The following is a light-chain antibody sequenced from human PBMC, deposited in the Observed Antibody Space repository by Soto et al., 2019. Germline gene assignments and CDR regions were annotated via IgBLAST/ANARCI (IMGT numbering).Light chain of an antibody. CDR3: SSYAGSTVV. CDR1: SSDVGGYNY. CDR2: EVS. J-gene: IGLJ2*01. Sequence: ISCTGTSSDVGGYNYVSWYQQHPGKAPKLMIYEVSKRPSGVPDRFSGSKSGNTASLTVSGLQAEDEADYYCSSYAGSTVVFGGGTKLTVL. V-gene: IGLV2-8*01.